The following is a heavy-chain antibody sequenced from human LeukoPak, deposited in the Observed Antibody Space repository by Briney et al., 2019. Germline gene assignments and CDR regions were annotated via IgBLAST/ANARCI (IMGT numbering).Heavy chain of an antibody. Sequence: SVKVSCKASGGTFSSYTISWVRQAPGQGVEWMGRIITILGIANYAQKFQRTVTITADKSTSTAYMELSSLRSEDTAVYYCARELGIVVVPAARLGYYFDYWGQGTLVTVSS. CDR1: GGTFSSYT. D-gene: IGHD2-2*01. J-gene: IGHJ4*02. CDR2: IITILGIA. CDR3: ARELGIVVVPAARLGYYFDY. V-gene: IGHV1-69*04.